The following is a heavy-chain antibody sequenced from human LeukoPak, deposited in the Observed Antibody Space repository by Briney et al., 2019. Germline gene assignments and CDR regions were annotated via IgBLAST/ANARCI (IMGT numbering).Heavy chain of an antibody. J-gene: IGHJ4*02. CDR1: GYAFTSYG. D-gene: IGHD2-15*01. CDR3: ARGILGYCSGGSCLYFDY. V-gene: IGHV1-18*01. Sequence: GASVKVSCKASGYAFTSYGISWVRQAPGQGLEWMGWISAYNGNTNYAQKLQGRVTMTTDTSTSTAYMELRSLRSDDTAVYYCARGILGYCSGGSCLYFDYWGQGTLVTVSS. CDR2: ISAYNGNT.